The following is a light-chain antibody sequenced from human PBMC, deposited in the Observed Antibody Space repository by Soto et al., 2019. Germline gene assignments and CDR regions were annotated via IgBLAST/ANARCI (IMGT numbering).Light chain of an antibody. Sequence: QAVVTQPASVSGSPGQSITISCTGTSSDVGGYNYVSWYQQHTGKAPKLMIYDVSYRPSGVSNRFSGSKSGNTASLTISGSQAEDEADYYCSSYTSSSTVVFGGWTKVTVL. CDR2: DVS. CDR1: SSDVGGYNY. CDR3: SSYTSSSTVV. V-gene: IGLV2-14*01. J-gene: IGLJ3*02.